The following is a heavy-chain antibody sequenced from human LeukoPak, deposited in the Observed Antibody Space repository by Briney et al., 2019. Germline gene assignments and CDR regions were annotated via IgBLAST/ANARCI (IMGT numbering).Heavy chain of an antibody. CDR2: IWYDGSNK. D-gene: IGHD6-19*01. V-gene: IGHV3-33*01. CDR3: ARDGAVAGMMGALDY. CDR1: GFTFSSYG. Sequence: GGSLRPSCAASGFTFSSYGMHWVRQAPGKGLEWVAVIWYDGSNKYYADSVKGRFTISRDNSKNTLYLQMNSLRAEDTAVYYCARDGAVAGMMGALDYWGQGTLVTVSS. J-gene: IGHJ4*02.